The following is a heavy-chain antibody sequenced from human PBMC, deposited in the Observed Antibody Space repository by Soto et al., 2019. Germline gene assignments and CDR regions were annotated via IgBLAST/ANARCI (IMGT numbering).Heavy chain of an antibody. CDR2: IYQSGST. Sequence: PSETLSLTCGVSGGSVSSGDYFWSWIRQPPGKGLEWIGYIYQSGSTFYDPSLKRRVTISLDRSKNQFSLNLTSVTAAGTAVYYCARVCSSTSCFNGMDVWGQGTTVTVSS. D-gene: IGHD2-2*01. CDR3: ARVCSSTSCFNGMDV. CDR1: GGSVSSGDYF. J-gene: IGHJ6*02. V-gene: IGHV4-30-2*01.